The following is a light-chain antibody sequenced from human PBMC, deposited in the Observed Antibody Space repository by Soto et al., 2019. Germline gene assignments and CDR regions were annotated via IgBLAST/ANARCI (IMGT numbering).Light chain of an antibody. J-gene: IGKJ4*01. Sequence: EIVLTQSPATLSSSPGERATLSCRASESVGNYLAWYQQKPGQAPRLLIYDASNRATGIPARFSGSGSGTDFTLTITSLEPEDFAVYYCQHRSDWLPLTFGGGTKVEIK. V-gene: IGKV3-11*01. CDR3: QHRSDWLPLT. CDR1: ESVGNY. CDR2: DAS.